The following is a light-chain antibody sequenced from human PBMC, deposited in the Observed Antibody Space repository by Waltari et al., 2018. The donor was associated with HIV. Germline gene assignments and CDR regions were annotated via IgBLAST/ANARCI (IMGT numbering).Light chain of an antibody. J-gene: IGLJ3*02. Sequence: SSELTQDPAMSVALGQTVRITCQGDSLKSYYATWYQQKPVQAPVIVIYDKSKRPSGRADRFAGSSSLTTASLTITGVQAEDEADYYCSSRDTSDQHVVFGGGTKLTVL. V-gene: IGLV3-19*01. CDR1: SLKSYY. CDR3: SSRDTSDQHVV. CDR2: DKS.